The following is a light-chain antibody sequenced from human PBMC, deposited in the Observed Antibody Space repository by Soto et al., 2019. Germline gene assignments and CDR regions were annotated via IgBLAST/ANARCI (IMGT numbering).Light chain of an antibody. CDR1: LSLGTS. Sequence: DIQMAQSPSSLSASVGARVSITCRASLSLGTSLNWYQQTAGQAPRLLLRSVFKLQSGVPSRFSGSGSGTEFTLTINNLQPEDSATYYCHQGYSSPQTFGQGTKLEIK. V-gene: IGKV1-39*01. CDR2: SVF. CDR3: HQGYSSPQT. J-gene: IGKJ2*01.